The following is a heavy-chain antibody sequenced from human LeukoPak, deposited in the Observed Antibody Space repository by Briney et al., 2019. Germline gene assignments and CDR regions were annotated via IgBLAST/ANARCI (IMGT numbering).Heavy chain of an antibody. V-gene: IGHV1-69*04. CDR1: GGTFSSYA. CDR2: IIPILGIA. Sequence: ASVKVSCKASGGTFSSYAISWVRQAPGQGLEWMGRIIPILGIANYAQKFQGRVTITADKSTSTAYMELSSLRSEDTAVYYCAIHEYSSSSFLGYWGQGTLVTVSS. CDR3: AIHEYSSSSFLGY. J-gene: IGHJ4*02. D-gene: IGHD6-6*01.